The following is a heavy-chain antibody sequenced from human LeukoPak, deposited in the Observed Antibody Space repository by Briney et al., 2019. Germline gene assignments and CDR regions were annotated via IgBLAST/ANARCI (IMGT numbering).Heavy chain of an antibody. D-gene: IGHD3-10*01. CDR2: IYPGDSDT. CDR3: SLMVRGVIHDY. V-gene: IGHV5-51*01. Sequence: PGESLRISCKGSGYSFTSYRIGWVRQLPGKGLEWMGIIYPGDSDTRYSPSFQGQVAISADKSISTAYLQWSSLKASDTAMYYCSLMVRGVIHDYWGQGTLVTVSS. J-gene: IGHJ4*02. CDR1: GYSFTSYR.